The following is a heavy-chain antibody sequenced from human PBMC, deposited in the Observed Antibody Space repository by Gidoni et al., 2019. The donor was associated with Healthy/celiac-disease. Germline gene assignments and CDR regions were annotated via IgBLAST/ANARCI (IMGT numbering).Heavy chain of an antibody. CDR3: ARVSSGWYEGPFYYFDY. CDR1: GGSISSYY. D-gene: IGHD6-19*01. V-gene: IGHV4-59*01. J-gene: IGHJ4*02. Sequence: QVQLQESGPGLVKPSETLSLTCTVSGGSISSYYWSWIRQPPGKGLEWIGYIYYSGSTNYNPSLKSRVTISVDTSKNQFSLKLSSVTAADTAVYYCARVSSGWYEGPFYYFDYWGQGTLVTVSS. CDR2: IYYSGST.